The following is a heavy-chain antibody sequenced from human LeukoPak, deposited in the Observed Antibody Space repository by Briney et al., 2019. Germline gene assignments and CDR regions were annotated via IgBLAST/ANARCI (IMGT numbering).Heavy chain of an antibody. D-gene: IGHD5-12*01. CDR1: GFSLSTSGVG. V-gene: IGHV2-5*01. CDR2: IYWNDDK. CDR3: AHYGGYDYFDY. Sequence: SGPTLVNPTQTLTLTCTFSGFSLSTSGVGVGWIRRRPGKALEWLALIYWNDDKRYSPSLKSRLPITKDTSRNQVVLTMTNMDPVDTATYYCAHYGGYDYFDYWGQGTLVTVSS. J-gene: IGHJ4*02.